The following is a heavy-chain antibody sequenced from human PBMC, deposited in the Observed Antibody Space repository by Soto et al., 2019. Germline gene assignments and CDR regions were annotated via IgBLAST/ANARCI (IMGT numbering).Heavy chain of an antibody. CDR1: LYTFTIYD. J-gene: IGHJ6*02. CDR2: MNPNSANT. Sequence: GSVXVSFKSSLYTFTIYDINGWRQATGQGLEGMGWMNPNSANTGYAQKFQGRVTMTRNTSISTAYMELSSMRSEDTAVYYCASEGRSYSSGWSNWVNYYYYGMEVWGQGTTVKVSS. D-gene: IGHD6-19*01. V-gene: IGHV1-8*01. CDR3: ASEGRSYSSGWSNWVNYYYYGMEV.